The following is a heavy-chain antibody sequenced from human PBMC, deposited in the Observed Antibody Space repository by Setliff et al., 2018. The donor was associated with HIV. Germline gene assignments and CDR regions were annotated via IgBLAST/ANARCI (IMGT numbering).Heavy chain of an antibody. D-gene: IGHD2-15*01. Sequence: GGSLRLSCAASGLTFSNYWMAWVRQAPGKGLEWVANINLDGGQRYYADSVKGRFTISRDNAKNSLYLVMNDLRAEDTALYYCAREGAETLRMRDWCFDVWGRGTLVTVSS. CDR3: AREGAETLRMRDWCFDV. V-gene: IGHV3-7*03. J-gene: IGHJ2*01. CDR1: GLTFSNYW. CDR2: INLDGGQR.